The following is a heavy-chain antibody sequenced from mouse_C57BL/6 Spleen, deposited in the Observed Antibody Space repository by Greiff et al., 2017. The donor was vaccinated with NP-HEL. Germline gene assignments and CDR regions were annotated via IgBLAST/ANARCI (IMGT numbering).Heavy chain of an antibody. CDR3: ALTTVVVDWYFDV. CDR1: GFTFSDYG. D-gene: IGHD1-1*01. J-gene: IGHJ1*03. Sequence: EVQLQQSGGGLVKPGGSLKLSCAASGFTFSDYGMHWVRQAPEKGLEWVAYISSGSSTIYYADTVKGRFTISRDNAKNTLFLLMTSLRAEDTAMYYCALTTVVVDWYFDVWGTGTTVTVSS. CDR2: ISSGSSTI. V-gene: IGHV5-17*01.